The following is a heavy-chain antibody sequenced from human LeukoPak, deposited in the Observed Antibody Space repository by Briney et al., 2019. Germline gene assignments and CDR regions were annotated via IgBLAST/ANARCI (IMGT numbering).Heavy chain of an antibody. CDR3: AREREDIKLMLYAYYFDY. CDR1: GGSISSSSYY. J-gene: IGHJ4*02. D-gene: IGHD2-8*01. Sequence: PSETLSLTCTVSGGSISSSSYYWSWIRQPAGKGLEWIGRIYTSGSTNYNPSLKSRVTMSVDTSKNQFSLKLSSVTAADTAVYYCAREREDIKLMLYAYYFDYWGQGTLVTVSS. CDR2: IYTSGST. V-gene: IGHV4-61*02.